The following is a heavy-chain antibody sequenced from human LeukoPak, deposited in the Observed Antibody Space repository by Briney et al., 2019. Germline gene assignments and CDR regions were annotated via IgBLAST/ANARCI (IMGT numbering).Heavy chain of an antibody. Sequence: GGSLRLSCAASGFTFSSYTMNWVRQAPGKGLEWVSSISSSSSYIYYADSVKGRFTISRDNSKNTLYLQMNSLRAEDTAVYYCAKDRRRGYYYGMDVWGQGTTVTVSS. CDR3: AKDRRRGYYYGMDV. J-gene: IGHJ6*02. D-gene: IGHD1-1*01. CDR1: GFTFSSYT. V-gene: IGHV3-21*01. CDR2: ISSSSSYI.